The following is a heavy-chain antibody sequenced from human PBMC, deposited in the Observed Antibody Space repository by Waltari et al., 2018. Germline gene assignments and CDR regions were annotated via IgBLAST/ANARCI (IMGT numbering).Heavy chain of an antibody. J-gene: IGHJ4*02. V-gene: IGHV3-23*01. Sequence: EVQLLESGGGLVQPGGSLRLSCAASGFTFSSYAMSCVRQAPGKGLGWVSAISGSGGSTYYADSVKGRFTISRDNSKNTLYLQMNSLRAEDTAVYYCAKVTIFGVVITYFDYWGQGTLVTVSS. D-gene: IGHD3-3*01. CDR1: GFTFSSYA. CDR2: ISGSGGST. CDR3: AKVTIFGVVITYFDY.